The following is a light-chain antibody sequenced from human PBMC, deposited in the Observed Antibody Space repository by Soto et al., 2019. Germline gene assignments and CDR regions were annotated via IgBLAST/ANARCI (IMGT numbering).Light chain of an antibody. CDR3: LQFNSYPWT. J-gene: IGKJ1*01. CDR2: AAS. V-gene: IGKV1-17*01. CDR1: QGITND. Sequence: DIEITQSPSSLSASVGDRVAITCRASQGITNDLNWYQHPPGKAPKRLIYAASSLQSGVPSRFSGSGSGTDFTLTISSLQPEDFATYYCLQFNSYPWTFGQGTKVDIK.